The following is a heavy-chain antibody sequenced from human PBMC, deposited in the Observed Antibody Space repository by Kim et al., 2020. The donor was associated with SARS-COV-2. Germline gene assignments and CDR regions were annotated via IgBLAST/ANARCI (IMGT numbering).Heavy chain of an antibody. V-gene: IGHV3-48*03. CDR1: GFTFSSYE. J-gene: IGHJ6*02. CDR2: ISSSGGTI. CDR3: ARAKLEHQYGMDV. Sequence: GGSLRLSCAASGFTFSSYEMNWVRQAPGKGLEWVSYISSSGGTIYYADSVKGRFTISRDNAKNSLYLQMNSLRAEDTAVYYCARAKLEHQYGMDVWGQGTPVTVSS.